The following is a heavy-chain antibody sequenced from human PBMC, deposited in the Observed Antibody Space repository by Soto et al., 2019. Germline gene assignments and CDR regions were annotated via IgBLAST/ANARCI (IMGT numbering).Heavy chain of an antibody. CDR2: IYYSGST. D-gene: IGHD6-6*01. J-gene: IGHJ4*02. CDR3: AGTYSSSSELLDY. CDR1: GGSISSYY. Sequence: SETLSLTCTVSGGSISSYYWSWIRQPPGKGLEWIGYIYYSGSTNYNPSLKSRVTISVDTSKNQFSLKLSSVTAADTAVYYCAGTYSSSSELLDYWGQGTLVTVSS. V-gene: IGHV4-59*01.